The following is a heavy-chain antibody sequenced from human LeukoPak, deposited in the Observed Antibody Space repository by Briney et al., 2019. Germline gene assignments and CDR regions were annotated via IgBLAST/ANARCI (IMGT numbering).Heavy chain of an antibody. D-gene: IGHD3-9*01. Sequence: SETLSLTCAVYGGSFSGYYWSWIRQPPGKGLEWIGEINHSGSTNYNPSLKSRVTISVDTSKNQFSLKLSSVTAADTAVYYCARGDILTGYYTRGDCDYWGQGTLVTVSS. CDR1: GGSFSGYY. CDR2: INHSGST. CDR3: ARGDILTGYYTRGDCDY. V-gene: IGHV4-34*01. J-gene: IGHJ4*02.